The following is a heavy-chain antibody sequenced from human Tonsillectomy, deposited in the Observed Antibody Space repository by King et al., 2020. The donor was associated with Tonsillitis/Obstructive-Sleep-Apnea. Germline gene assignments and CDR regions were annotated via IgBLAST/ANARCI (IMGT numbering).Heavy chain of an antibody. Sequence: QLVESGGGLVQPGGSLRLSCAASGFTFSSYEMNWVRPAPGKGLEWVSYISSSGSTIYYADSVKGRFTISRDNAKNSLYLQMNSLRAEDTAVYYCARAQRLGYYDFWRGGSDFDYWGQGTLVTVSS. CDR3: ARAQRLGYYDFWRGGSDFDY. V-gene: IGHV3-48*03. CDR2: ISSSGSTI. D-gene: IGHD3-3*01. CDR1: GFTFSSYE. J-gene: IGHJ4*02.